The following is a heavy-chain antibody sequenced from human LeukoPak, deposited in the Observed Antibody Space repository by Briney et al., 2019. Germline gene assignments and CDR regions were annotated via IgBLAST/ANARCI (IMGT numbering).Heavy chain of an antibody. CDR3: AKGPVVPIATYFFDF. CDR2: VSGGGDTT. D-gene: IGHD2-2*01. J-gene: IGHJ4*02. CDR1: GFTFSSYA. Sequence: PGGSLRLSCAASGFTFSSYAMTWVRQAPGKGLEWVSAVSGGGDTTYYADSVQGRFSISRDNSKNTLYVQMNSLSPEDTAIYYCAKGPVVPIATYFFDFWGPGTLVIVSS. V-gene: IGHV3-23*01.